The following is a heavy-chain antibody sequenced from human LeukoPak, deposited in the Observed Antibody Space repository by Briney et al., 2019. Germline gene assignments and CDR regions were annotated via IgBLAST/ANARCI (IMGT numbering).Heavy chain of an antibody. V-gene: IGHV3-20*04. J-gene: IGHJ6*03. CDR3: ARARVSDYDFWSGYSSIYSMDV. CDR2: INWNGGST. D-gene: IGHD3-3*01. CDR1: GFTFDDYG. Sequence: GGSLRLSCAASGFTFDDYGMSWVRQAPGKGLEWVSGINWNGGSTGYADSVKGRFTISRDNAKNSLYLQMNSLRAEDTALYYCARARVSDYDFWSGYSSIYSMDVWGKGTTVTVSS.